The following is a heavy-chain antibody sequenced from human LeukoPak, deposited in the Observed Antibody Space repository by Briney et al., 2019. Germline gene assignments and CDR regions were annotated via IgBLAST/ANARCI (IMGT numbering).Heavy chain of an antibody. D-gene: IGHD3-22*01. CDR2: INHSGST. CDR1: GGSFSGYY. Sequence: SETLSLTCAVYGGSFSGYYWSWIRQPPGKGLEWIGEINHSGSTNYNPSLKSRVTISVDTSKNQFSLKLSSVTAADTAVYYCARHKAPIGNWFDPWGQGTLVTVSS. CDR3: ARHKAPIGNWFDP. V-gene: IGHV4-34*01. J-gene: IGHJ5*02.